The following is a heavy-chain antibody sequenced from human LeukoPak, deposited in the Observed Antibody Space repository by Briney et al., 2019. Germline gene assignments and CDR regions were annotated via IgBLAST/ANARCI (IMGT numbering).Heavy chain of an antibody. V-gene: IGHV3-30-3*01. Sequence: GGSLRLSCAASGFTFSSYAMHWVRQAPGKGLEWVAVISYDGSNKYYADSVKGRFTISRDHSKNTVSLQMNSLRPEDTALYYCARYSGNYGFDYWGQGTLVTVSS. CDR3: ARYSGNYGFDY. D-gene: IGHD1-26*01. J-gene: IGHJ4*02. CDR2: ISYDGSNK. CDR1: GFTFSSYA.